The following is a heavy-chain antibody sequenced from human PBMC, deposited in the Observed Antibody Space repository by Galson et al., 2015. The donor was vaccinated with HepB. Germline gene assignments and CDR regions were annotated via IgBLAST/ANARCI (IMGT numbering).Heavy chain of an antibody. CDR1: GFSFSDYW. CDR2: IDPSDSNT. CDR3: AGHGTDDSSPYTD. J-gene: IGHJ4*02. V-gene: IGHV5-10-1*01. D-gene: IGHD3-22*01. Sequence: QSGAEVKKPGESLRISCKGSGFSFSDYWITWVRQVPGKGLEWMGTIDPSDSNTNYSPSFRGRVTISADRSLSSAYLQWSSLKASDTAIYFCAGHGTDDSSPYTDWGQGTLVTVSS.